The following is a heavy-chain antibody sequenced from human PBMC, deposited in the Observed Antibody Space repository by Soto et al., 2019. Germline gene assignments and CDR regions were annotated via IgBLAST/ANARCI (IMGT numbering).Heavy chain of an antibody. CDR2: INHSGTT. CDR1: GGSFSVYY. CDR3: ARVGVRDGDYGVSRFDP. D-gene: IGHD4-17*01. V-gene: IGHV4-34*01. Sequence: PSETLSLTCAVYGGSFSVYYWSWIRQPPGKGLEWIGEINHSGTTNYNPSLKSRVTISVDTSKNQFSLKLSSVTAADTAVYYCARVGVRDGDYGVSRFDPWGQGTLVTVSS. J-gene: IGHJ5*02.